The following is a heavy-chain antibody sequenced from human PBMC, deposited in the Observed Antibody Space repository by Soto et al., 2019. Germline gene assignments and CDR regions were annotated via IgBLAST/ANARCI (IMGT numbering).Heavy chain of an antibody. V-gene: IGHV4-39*01. J-gene: IGHJ5*01. CDR2: IYYSGRT. CDR3: ARKYRRGYGDWFDS. CDR1: GGSISSSSHY. Sequence: SETLSLTCTVSGGSISSSSHYWDWIRQPPGKGLEWIGSIYYSGRTHYNPSLKTRVTISVDTSQNQFSLRLSSVTPADTALYYCARKYRRGYGDWFDSWGQGDLVPVSS. D-gene: IGHD3-22*01.